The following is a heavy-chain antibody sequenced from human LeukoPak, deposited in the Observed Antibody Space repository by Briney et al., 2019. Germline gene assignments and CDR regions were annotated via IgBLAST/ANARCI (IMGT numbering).Heavy chain of an antibody. V-gene: IGHV4-59*01. Sequence: SETLSLTCTVSGGSISSYYWSWIRQPPGKGLEWIGYIYYSGSTNYNPSLKSRVAISVGTSKNHFSLKLSSVTAADTAVYYCVRGRSHWAYWGQGTLVTVSS. CDR2: IYYSGST. CDR1: GGSISSYY. J-gene: IGHJ4*02. CDR3: VRGRSHWAY. D-gene: IGHD3-10*01.